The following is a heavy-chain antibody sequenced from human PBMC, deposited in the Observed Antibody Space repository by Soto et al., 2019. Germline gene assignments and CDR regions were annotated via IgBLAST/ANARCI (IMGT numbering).Heavy chain of an antibody. Sequence: SETLSLTCTVSGGSISSGDYYWSWIRQLPGKGLEWIGYIYYTGSTYHNPSLKSRATISVDTSKNQFSLKLTSLTAADTAVYYCARGGDGSGSYWFDPWGQGTLVTVSS. CDR2: IYYTGST. CDR1: GGSISSGDYY. D-gene: IGHD3-10*01. J-gene: IGHJ5*02. CDR3: ARGGDGSGSYWFDP. V-gene: IGHV4-31*03.